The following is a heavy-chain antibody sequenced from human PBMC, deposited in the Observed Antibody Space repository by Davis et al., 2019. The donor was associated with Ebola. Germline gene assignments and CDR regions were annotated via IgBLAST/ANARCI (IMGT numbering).Heavy chain of an antibody. CDR1: GFTFSSYS. CDR2: ISSSSSTI. V-gene: IGHV3-48*02. Sequence: GESLKISCAASGFTFSSYSMNWVRQAPGKGLEWVSYISSSSSTIYYVDSVKGRFTISRDNAKNSLYLQMNSLRDEDTAVYYCARDSFYGSGSYSLDYWGQGTLVTVSS. CDR3: ARDSFYGSGSYSLDY. D-gene: IGHD3-10*01. J-gene: IGHJ4*02.